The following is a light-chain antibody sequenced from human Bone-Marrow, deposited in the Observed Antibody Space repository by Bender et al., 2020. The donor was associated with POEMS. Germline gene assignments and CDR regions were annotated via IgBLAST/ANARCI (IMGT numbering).Light chain of an antibody. V-gene: IGLV2-14*03. CDR2: DVT. CDR3: SSYTGSTTSVL. J-gene: IGLJ2*01. CDR1: SSDIGGYNY. Sequence: QSALTQPASVSGSPGQSITISCTGTSSDIGGYNYVSWYQQHPGKAPKVMIYDVTNRPSGVSNRFSGSKSGNTASLIISGLQAEDEADYYCSSYTGSTTSVLFGGGTKLTVL.